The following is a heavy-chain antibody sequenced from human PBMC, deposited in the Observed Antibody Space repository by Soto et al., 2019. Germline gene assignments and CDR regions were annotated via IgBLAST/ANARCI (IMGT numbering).Heavy chain of an antibody. CDR3: ARTYYYGSGSSDY. Sequence: SETLSLTCTVSGGSISSGDYYWSWIRQPPGKGLEWIGYIYYSGSTYYNPSLKSQLTISVDTSKNQFSLKLNSVTAADTAVYYCARTYYYGSGSSDYWGQGTLVTVSS. J-gene: IGHJ4*02. CDR1: GGSISSGDYY. CDR2: IYYSGST. V-gene: IGHV4-30-4*01. D-gene: IGHD3-10*01.